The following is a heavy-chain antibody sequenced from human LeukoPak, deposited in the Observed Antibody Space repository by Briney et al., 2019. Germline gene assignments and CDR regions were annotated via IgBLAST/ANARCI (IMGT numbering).Heavy chain of an antibody. CDR3: VRYYTRHSRYFDL. V-gene: IGHV3-7*01. CDR1: GFTFSNYE. D-gene: IGHD3-10*01. J-gene: IGHJ2*01. CDR2: IKPDGSEK. Sequence: GGSLRLSCAPSGFTFSNYEMNWVRQAPGKGLEWVANIKPDGSEKYYVDSVKGQFTFSRDNAKNSLYLQMNSLRAEDTAVYYCVRYYTRHSRYFDLWGRGTLVTVSS.